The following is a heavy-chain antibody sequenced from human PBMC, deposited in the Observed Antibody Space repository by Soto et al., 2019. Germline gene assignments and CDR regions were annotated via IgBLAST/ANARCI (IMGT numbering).Heavy chain of an antibody. D-gene: IGHD4-17*01. J-gene: IGHJ4*02. CDR2: IGNSGGST. Sequence: EVQLLESGGDLIQPGWSLRLSCAASGFTFNNYAMSWVRQAPGKGLAWVSSIGNSGGSTYYADSVKGRFTISRDNSKNTLYLQMNSLRVEDTALYYCAKSVAKTMTTLSTRYYDSWGQGTLVTVSS. V-gene: IGHV3-23*01. CDR3: AKSVAKTMTTLSTRYYDS. CDR1: GFTFNNYA.